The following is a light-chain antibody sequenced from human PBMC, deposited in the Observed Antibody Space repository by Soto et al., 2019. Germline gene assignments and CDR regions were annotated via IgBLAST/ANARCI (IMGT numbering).Light chain of an antibody. Sequence: DIQMTQSPSTLSGSVGDRVTITCRASQTISSWMAWYQQKPGKAPKLLIYKGSTIKSGVPSRFSGSGSGTEFTLTISSLQPDDFATYYCQHYNSYSGAFGKGTKLDIK. J-gene: IGKJ1*01. V-gene: IGKV1-5*03. CDR2: KGS. CDR1: QTISSW. CDR3: QHYNSYSGA.